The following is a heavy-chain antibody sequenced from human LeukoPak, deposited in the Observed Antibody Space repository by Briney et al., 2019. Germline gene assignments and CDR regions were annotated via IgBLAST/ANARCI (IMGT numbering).Heavy chain of an antibody. J-gene: IGHJ4*02. D-gene: IGHD3-10*01. Sequence: GGSLRLSCAASGFTFNSHWMHWVRHAPGKGLVWVSRIDSHGTSTIDADSVQGRFTVSRDNSKNTLYLQMNSLRVEDTAVYYCVREGYGPGNYPFDYWGQGTPVTVSS. V-gene: IGHV3-74*01. CDR3: VREGYGPGNYPFDY. CDR1: GFTFNSHW. CDR2: IDSHGTST.